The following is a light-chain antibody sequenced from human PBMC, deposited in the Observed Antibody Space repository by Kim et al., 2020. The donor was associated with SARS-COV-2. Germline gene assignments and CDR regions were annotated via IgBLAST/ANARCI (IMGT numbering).Light chain of an antibody. CDR2: ASS. Sequence: ASVGDRVTIACRSSQSITNYLNWYQQRQGKAPKLLIYASSTLQRGVPSRFSGSGSGTDFTLTISSLQPEDFATYYCQQSHTAPLLSFGGGTKLEI. CDR3: QQSHTAPLLS. J-gene: IGKJ4*01. V-gene: IGKV1-39*01. CDR1: QSITNY.